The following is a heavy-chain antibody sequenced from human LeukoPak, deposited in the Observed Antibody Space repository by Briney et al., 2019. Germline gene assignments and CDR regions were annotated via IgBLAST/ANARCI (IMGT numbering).Heavy chain of an antibody. V-gene: IGHV3-21*01. D-gene: IGHD5-24*01. CDR1: GFTFSSYS. CDR3: AREAGRWLQLLDY. J-gene: IGHJ4*02. CDR2: ISSSSSYI. Sequence: PGGSLRLSCAASGFTFSSYSMNWVRQAPGKGLEWVSSISSSSSYIYYADSVKGRFTISRDNAKNSLYLQMNSLRAEDTAVYYCAREAGRWLQLLDYWGQGTLVTVSS.